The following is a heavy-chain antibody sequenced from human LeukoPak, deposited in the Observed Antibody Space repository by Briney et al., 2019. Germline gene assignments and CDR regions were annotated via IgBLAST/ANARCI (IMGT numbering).Heavy chain of an antibody. CDR1: GGSLSSYY. J-gene: IGHJ6*02. CDR2: IYYSGST. V-gene: IGHV4-59*01. CDR3: ARVGGDSSSDYYYYGMDV. D-gene: IGHD6-6*01. Sequence: SETLSLTCTVSGGSLSSYYWSWIRQPPGKGLEWIGYIYYSGSTNYNPSLKSRVTISVDTSKNQFSLKLSSVTAADTAVYYCARVGGDSSSDYYYYGMDVWGQGTTVTVSS.